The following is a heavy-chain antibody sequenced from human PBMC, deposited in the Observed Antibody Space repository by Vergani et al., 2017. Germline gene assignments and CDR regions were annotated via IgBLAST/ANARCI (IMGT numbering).Heavy chain of an antibody. D-gene: IGHD2-21*01. CDR1: GFTFNIYA. V-gene: IGHV3-21*02. Sequence: EVRLLESGGGLVQPGGSLRLSCAASGFTFNIYAMGWVRQAPGKGLEWVASISGSSSYVFYRDSVECRFTITRDNAKKTVYLQMNTLRAEDTAMYFCARVLWDCTHIRCSPPLYWGQGTQVTVSS. CDR2: ISGSSSYV. J-gene: IGHJ4*02. CDR3: ARVLWDCTHIRCSPPLY.